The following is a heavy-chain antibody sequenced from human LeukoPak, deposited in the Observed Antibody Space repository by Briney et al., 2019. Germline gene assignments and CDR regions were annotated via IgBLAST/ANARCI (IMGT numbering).Heavy chain of an antibody. J-gene: IGHJ4*02. D-gene: IGHD3-3*01. CDR3: ARVPIFGVVTNYFDY. V-gene: IGHV4-34*01. CDR1: GGSFSGYY. CDR2: INHSGST. Sequence: SETLSLTCAVYGGSFSGYYWSWIRQPPGKGLEWIGEINHSGSTNYNPSLKSRVTISVDTSKNQFSLKLSSVTAADTAVYYCARVPIFGVVTNYFDYWGQGTLVTVSS.